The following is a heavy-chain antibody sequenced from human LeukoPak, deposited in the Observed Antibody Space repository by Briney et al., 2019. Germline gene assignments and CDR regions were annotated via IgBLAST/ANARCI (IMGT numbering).Heavy chain of an antibody. V-gene: IGHV4-39*07. CDR1: GGSISSSSYY. J-gene: IGHJ6*03. CDR2: IYYSGST. CDR3: ARVKSDYYYYYMDV. Sequence: SETLSLTCTVSGGSISSSSYYWGGIRQPPGKGLEWIGSIYYSGSTYYNPSLKSRVTISVDTSKNQFSLKLSSVTAADTAVYYSARVKSDYYYYYMDVWGKGTTVTVSS.